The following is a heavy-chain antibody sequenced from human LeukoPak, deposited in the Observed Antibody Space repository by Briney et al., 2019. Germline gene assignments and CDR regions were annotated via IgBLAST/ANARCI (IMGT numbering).Heavy chain of an antibody. V-gene: IGHV3-21*01. CDR2: ISSSSSYI. CDR1: GFTFSSYS. J-gene: IGHJ4*02. CDR3: ARDLYGDYAFDY. Sequence: GGSLRLSCAASGFTFSSYSMNWVRQAPGKGLEWVSSISSSSSYIYYADSVKGRFTISRDNAKNSLYLQMNSLRAEDTAAYYCARDLYGDYAFDYWGQGTLVTVSS. D-gene: IGHD4-17*01.